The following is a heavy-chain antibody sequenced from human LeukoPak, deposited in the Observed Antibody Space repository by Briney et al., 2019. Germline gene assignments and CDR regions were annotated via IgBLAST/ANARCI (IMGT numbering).Heavy chain of an antibody. J-gene: IGHJ4*02. CDR1: GGSISSYY. CDR3: ARWSGGYNPYYFDY. CDR2: IYYSGST. D-gene: IGHD1-26*01. Sequence: SETLFLTCTVSGGSISSYYWSWIRQPPGKGLEWIGYIYYSGSTNCNPSLKSRVTISVDTSKNQFSLKLSSVTAADTAVYYCARWSGGYNPYYFDYWGQGTLVTVSS. V-gene: IGHV4-59*08.